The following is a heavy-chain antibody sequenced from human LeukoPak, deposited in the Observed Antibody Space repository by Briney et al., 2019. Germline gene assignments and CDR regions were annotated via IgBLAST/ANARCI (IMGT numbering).Heavy chain of an antibody. Sequence: SETLSLTCTVSGGSISSSNSYWGWIRQPPGKGLEWIGSIHYSGNTYYNPSLKSRVTISIDTSRNQFSLKLSSVTAADTAVYYCARYRGTYGYYFDYWGQGKLVIVSS. CDR1: GGSISSSNSY. V-gene: IGHV4-39*07. J-gene: IGHJ4*02. CDR2: IHYSGNT. D-gene: IGHD5-24*01. CDR3: ARYRGTYGYYFDY.